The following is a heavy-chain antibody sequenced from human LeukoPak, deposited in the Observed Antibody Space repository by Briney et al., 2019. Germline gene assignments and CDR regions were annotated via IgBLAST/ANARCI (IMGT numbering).Heavy chain of an antibody. CDR3: AKTESPLGLFGGVRSGGWPFDY. V-gene: IGHV3-23*01. D-gene: IGHD2-15*01. J-gene: IGHJ4*02. Sequence: PGGSLRLSCAASGFTFSSYAMSWVRQAPGKGLEWVSAISGSGGSTYYADSVKGRFTISRDNSKNTLYLQMNSLRAEDTAVYYCAKTESPLGLFGGVRSGGWPFDYWGQGTLVTVSS. CDR2: ISGSGGST. CDR1: GFTFSSYA.